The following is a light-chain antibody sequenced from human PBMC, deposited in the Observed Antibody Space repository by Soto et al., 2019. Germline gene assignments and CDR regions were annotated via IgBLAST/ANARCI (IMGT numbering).Light chain of an antibody. CDR3: QHYGSSLWT. J-gene: IGKJ1*01. V-gene: IGKV3-20*01. Sequence: EIVLTQSPGTLSVSPGERATLSCRASQSVSSSYLAWYQQKPGQAPRLLIYGASSRATGIPDRFSGSGSGTDFTLTISRLEPEECAVYYCQHYGSSLWTFGQGTKVEIK. CDR2: GAS. CDR1: QSVSSSY.